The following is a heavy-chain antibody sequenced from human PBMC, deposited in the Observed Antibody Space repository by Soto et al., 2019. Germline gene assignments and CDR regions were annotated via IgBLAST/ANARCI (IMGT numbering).Heavy chain of an antibody. V-gene: IGHV3-23*01. CDR2: ITNTGLTT. CDR3: AKGFDYGDTKHIDH. J-gene: IGHJ4*02. D-gene: IGHD4-17*01. CDR1: GFGFRTHA. Sequence: PGGSLRLSCSASGFGFRTHALTWVHQAPGKGLEWLSSITNTGLTTHYADSVKGRFTISRENSRNTLHLQMNNLRVDDTAIYYCAKGFDYGDTKHIDHWGQGTLVTVSS.